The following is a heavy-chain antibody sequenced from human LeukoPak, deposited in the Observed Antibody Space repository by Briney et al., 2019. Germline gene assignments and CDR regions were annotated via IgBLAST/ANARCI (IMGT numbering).Heavy chain of an antibody. CDR2: INHSGST. V-gene: IGHV4-34*01. D-gene: IGHD2-2*01. CDR3: ARDRGKSDCSSTSCYLGWFDP. CDR1: GWSFSGYY. J-gene: IGHJ5*02. Sequence: ASETLSLTCAVYGWSFSGYYWSWIRQPPGKGLEWIGEINHSGSTNYNPSLKSRVTISVDTSKNQFSLKLSSVTAADTAVYYCARDRGKSDCSSTSCYLGWFDPWGQGTLVTVSS.